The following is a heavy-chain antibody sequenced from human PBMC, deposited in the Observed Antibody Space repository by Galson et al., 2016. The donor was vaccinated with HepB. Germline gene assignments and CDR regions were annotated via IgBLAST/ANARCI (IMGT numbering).Heavy chain of an antibody. CDR1: GFNFSSYW. CDR2: IKHDGSET. D-gene: IGHD3-22*01. V-gene: IGHV3-7*01. Sequence: SLRLSCAASGFNFSSYWMTWFRQAPGKGLEWVANIKHDGSETWYVGSMGGRFTISRDNAKNSLYLQMNSLRVEDTAVYYCARAGDRSGYFQLRWFDPWGQGTLVTVSS. CDR3: ARAGDRSGYFQLRWFDP. J-gene: IGHJ5*02.